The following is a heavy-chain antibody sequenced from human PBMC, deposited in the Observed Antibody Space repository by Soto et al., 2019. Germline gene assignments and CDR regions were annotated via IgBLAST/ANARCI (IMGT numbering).Heavy chain of an antibody. D-gene: IGHD6-13*01. CDR2: IYHSGST. CDR3: ARGETQQQRDY. Sequence: SETLSLTCAFSGDSISSDKWLSWVRQPPGKGLEWIGEIYHSGSTKYNPSLKSRVIISVDKSKNQFSLNLISVTDADTAVYYCARGETQQQRDYWGQGTLVTVSS. J-gene: IGHJ4*02. V-gene: IGHV4-4*02. CDR1: GDSISSDKW.